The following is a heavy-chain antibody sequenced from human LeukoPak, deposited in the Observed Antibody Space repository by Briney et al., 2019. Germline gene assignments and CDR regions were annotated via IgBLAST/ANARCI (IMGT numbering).Heavy chain of an antibody. Sequence: GGSLRLSCAASGFTFSSYWMSWVRQAPGEGLEWVANIKQDGSEKYYVDSVKGRFTISRDNAKNSLYLQMNSLRAEDTAVYYCARSGYCSSTSCMGYYYYYYMDVWGKGTTVTVSS. V-gene: IGHV3-7*01. CDR1: GFTFSSYW. CDR2: IKQDGSEK. D-gene: IGHD2-2*03. J-gene: IGHJ6*03. CDR3: ARSGYCSSTSCMGYYYYYYMDV.